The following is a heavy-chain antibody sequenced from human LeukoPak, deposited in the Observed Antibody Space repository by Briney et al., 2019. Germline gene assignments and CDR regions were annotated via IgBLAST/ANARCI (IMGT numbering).Heavy chain of an antibody. CDR2: IIPIFGTA. D-gene: IGHD2-15*01. Sequence: SVKVSCKASEGTFSSYAIGWVRQAPGQGLEWMGRIIPIFGTANYAQKFQGRVTITADKSTSTAYMELSSLRSEDTAVYYCARDQRYSGGSCYEALDWRQGSLVTVSP. J-gene: IGHJ4*02. V-gene: IGHV1-69*06. CDR1: EGTFSSYA. CDR3: ARDQRYSGGSCYEALD.